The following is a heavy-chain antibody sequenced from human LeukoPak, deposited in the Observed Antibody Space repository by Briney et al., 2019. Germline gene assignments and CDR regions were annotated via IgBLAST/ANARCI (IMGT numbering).Heavy chain of an antibody. Sequence: PGRSLRLSCAASGFTVDDHAMHWVRQPPGKGLEWVSGISWNSGSIDYADSVKGRFTISRDNAKNSLYLQMNSLRVEDMALYYCVKDRYGGNLWGAFEIWGQGTMVTVSS. CDR1: GFTVDDHA. CDR2: ISWNSGSI. D-gene: IGHD4/OR15-4a*01. V-gene: IGHV3-9*03. CDR3: VKDRYGGNLWGAFEI. J-gene: IGHJ3*02.